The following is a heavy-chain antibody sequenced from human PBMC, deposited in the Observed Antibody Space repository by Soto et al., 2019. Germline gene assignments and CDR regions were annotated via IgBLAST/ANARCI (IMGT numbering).Heavy chain of an antibody. V-gene: IGHV4-61*01. CDR2: IYYSGST. CDR1: GGSFSSGSYY. J-gene: IGHJ4*02. CDR3: AREGSYDSSGYYSDY. D-gene: IGHD3-22*01. Sequence: QVQLQESGPGLVKPSETLSLTCTVSGGSFSSGSYYWSWIRQPPGKVLEWIGYIYYSGSTNYNPSLKSRVTISVDTSKNQFSLKLSSVTAADTAVYYCAREGSYDSSGYYSDYWGQGTLVTVSS.